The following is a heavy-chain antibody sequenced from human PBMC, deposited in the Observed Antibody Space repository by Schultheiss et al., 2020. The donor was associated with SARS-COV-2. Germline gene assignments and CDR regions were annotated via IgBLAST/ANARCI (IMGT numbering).Heavy chain of an antibody. Sequence: ASVKVSCKASGYTFLNYGISWVRQAPGQGLEWMGWISSYNGNTNYAQKLQGRVTMTTYTSTNAAYMELRSLRSDDTAVYYCARDRWGSSGSLDAFDIWGQGTMVTVSS. CDR3: ARDRWGSSGSLDAFDI. J-gene: IGHJ3*02. CDR1: GYTFLNYG. CDR2: ISSYNGNT. V-gene: IGHV1-18*04. D-gene: IGHD1-26*01.